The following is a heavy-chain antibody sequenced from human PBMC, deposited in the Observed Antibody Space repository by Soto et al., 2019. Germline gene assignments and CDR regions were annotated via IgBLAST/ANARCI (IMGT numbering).Heavy chain of an antibody. D-gene: IGHD3-22*01. CDR1: GGTFSSYA. CDR3: ASQPNYYDSSGYYYFDY. Sequence: QVQLVQSGAEVKKAGSSVKVSCKASGGTFSSYAISWVRQAPGQGLEWMGGIIPIFGTANYAQKFQGRVTITADESTSTAYMELSSLRSEDTAVYYCASQPNYYDSSGYYYFDYWGQGTLVTVSS. J-gene: IGHJ4*02. CDR2: IIPIFGTA. V-gene: IGHV1-69*01.